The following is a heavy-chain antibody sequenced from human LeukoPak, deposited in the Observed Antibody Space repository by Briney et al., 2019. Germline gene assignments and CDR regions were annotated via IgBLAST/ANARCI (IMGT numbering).Heavy chain of an antibody. CDR1: GGSISSDY. V-gene: IGHV4-59*01. J-gene: IGHJ6*02. CDR3: ARDNGMDV. CDR2: IYYSGST. Sequence: SETLSLTCTVSGGSISSDYWSWIRQPPGKGLEWIGYIYYSGSTNYNPSLKSRVTISVDTSKNQFSLKLSSVTAADTAVYYCARDNGMDVWGQGTTVTVSS.